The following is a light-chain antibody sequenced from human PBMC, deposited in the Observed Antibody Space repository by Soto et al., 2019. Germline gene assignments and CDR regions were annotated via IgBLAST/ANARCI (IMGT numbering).Light chain of an antibody. CDR3: QKYNSATRT. CDR1: QGISNY. Sequence: EIQRTQSPSSLSASVGYTVTITCGASQGISNYLAWYQQKPRKVPKLLIYAASTLQSGVPSRFSGSGSGTDGTITISSLETEDGATYYCQKYNSATRTFGQGTKVDI. CDR2: AAS. J-gene: IGKJ1*01. V-gene: IGKV1-27*01.